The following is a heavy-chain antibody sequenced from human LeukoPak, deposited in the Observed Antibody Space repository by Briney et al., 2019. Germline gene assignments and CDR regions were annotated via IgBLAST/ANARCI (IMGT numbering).Heavy chain of an antibody. D-gene: IGHD6-6*01. V-gene: IGHV1-2*02. CDR1: GYTFTGYY. CDR2: INPNSGGT. J-gene: IGHJ4*02. CDR3: AREHSSSSGKVFDY. Sequence: ASVKVSCKASGYTFTGYYIHWVRQAPGQGLEWMGWINPNSGGTNYAQNFQGRVTMTRDTSISTAHMELSRLRSDDTAMYYCAREHSSSSGKVFDYWGQGTLVTVSS.